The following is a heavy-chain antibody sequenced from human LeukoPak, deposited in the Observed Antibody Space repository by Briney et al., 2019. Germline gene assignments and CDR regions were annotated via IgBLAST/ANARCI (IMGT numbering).Heavy chain of an antibody. CDR3: ASGIQSSSGYPDAFDI. CDR1: GFTVSSNY. Sequence: GGSLRLSCAASGFTVSSNYMSWVRQAPGKGLEWVSVIYSGGSTYYADSVKGRFTISRDNSKNTLYLQMNSLRAEDTAVYYCASGIQSSSGYPDAFDIWGQGTMVTVSS. J-gene: IGHJ3*02. CDR2: IYSGGST. D-gene: IGHD3-22*01. V-gene: IGHV3-53*01.